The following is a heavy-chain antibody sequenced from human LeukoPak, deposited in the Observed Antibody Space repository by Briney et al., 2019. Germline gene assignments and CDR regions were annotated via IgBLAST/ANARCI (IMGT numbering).Heavy chain of an antibody. CDR3: ARYSGWMNWYFDL. V-gene: IGHV4-34*01. Sequence: PSETLSLTCAVYGGSLSGYYWTWIRQSPGKGLEWMGEIDHSGRTNYNPSLERQVTISLDTSKNQFSLKVNPATAADTAVYFCARYSGWMNWYFDLWGRGTLVTVSS. J-gene: IGHJ2*01. D-gene: IGHD6-19*01. CDR2: IDHSGRT. CDR1: GGSLSGYY.